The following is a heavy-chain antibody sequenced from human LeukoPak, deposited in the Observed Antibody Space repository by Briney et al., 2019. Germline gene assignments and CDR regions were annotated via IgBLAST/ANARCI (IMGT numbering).Heavy chain of an antibody. J-gene: IGHJ5*02. CDR3: ARLSTVTTHWFDP. CDR1: GGSISSYY. D-gene: IGHD4-17*01. Sequence: SETLSLTCTVSGGSISSYYWSWIRQPPGKGLEWIGYIHYSGSTNYNPSLKSRVTISVDTSKNQFSLKLSSVTAADTAVYYCARLSTVTTHWFDPWGQGTLVTVSS. CDR2: IHYSGST. V-gene: IGHV4-59*01.